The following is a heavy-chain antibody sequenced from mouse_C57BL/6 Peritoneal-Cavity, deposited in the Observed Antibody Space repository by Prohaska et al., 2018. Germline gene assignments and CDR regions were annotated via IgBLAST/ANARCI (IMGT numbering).Heavy chain of an antibody. J-gene: IGHJ2*01. V-gene: IGHV1-76*01. CDR1: GYTFTSYY. CDR3: ARGASLIDY. D-gene: IGHD6-2*01. Sequence: QVQLQQSAAELVRPGASVKLSCKASGYTFTSYYINWVKQRPGQGLEWIARIYPGSGNTYYNEKFKGKATLTAEKASSTAYRQLSSLTAEDSAVYFCARGASLIDYWGQGNTLTVSS. CDR2: IYPGSGNT.